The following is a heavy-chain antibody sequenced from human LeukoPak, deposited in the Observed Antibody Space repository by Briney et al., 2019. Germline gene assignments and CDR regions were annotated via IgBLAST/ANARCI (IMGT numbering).Heavy chain of an antibody. Sequence: GGSLRLSCAASGFTVSSNYMSWVRQAPGQGLEWVSVIYSGGSTYSADSVKGRFTISRDNSKNTLYLQMNSLRAEDTAVYYCASLYSRYYYYGMDVWGQGTTVTVSS. J-gene: IGHJ6*02. CDR3: ASLYSRYYYYGMDV. CDR1: GFTVSSNY. CDR2: IYSGGST. D-gene: IGHD6-13*01. V-gene: IGHV3-66*01.